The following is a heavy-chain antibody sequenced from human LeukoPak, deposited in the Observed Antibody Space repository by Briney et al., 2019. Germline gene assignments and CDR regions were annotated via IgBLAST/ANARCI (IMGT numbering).Heavy chain of an antibody. CDR1: GFTFSDYH. D-gene: IGHD6-19*01. Sequence: GSLRLSCAASGFTFSDYHMNWIRQAPGKGLEWLSHISSSGSTIYYTDSVKGRFTISRDNSKNSLYLQMNSLRDEDTAVYYCARRTGMTLPGWLRVVDLWGQGTLVTVSS. CDR3: ARRTGMTLPGWLRVVDL. J-gene: IGHJ5*02. CDR2: ISSSGSTI. V-gene: IGHV3-11*01.